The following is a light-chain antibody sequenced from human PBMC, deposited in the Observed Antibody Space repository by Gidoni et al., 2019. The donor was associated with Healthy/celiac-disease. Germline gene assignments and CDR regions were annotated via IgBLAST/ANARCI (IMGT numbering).Light chain of an antibody. V-gene: IGKV1-33*01. J-gene: IGKJ4*01. CDR2: DAS. CDR3: QQYDTLPPT. CDR1: QDISNY. Sequence: DIQMTQSPSSLSASVGDRVTITCQASQDISNYLNLYQQKPGKAPKPLIYDASNLEPGVPSRFSGRGSGTDLPFTISSLQPEDIATYYCQQYDTLPPTFGGGTKVEIK.